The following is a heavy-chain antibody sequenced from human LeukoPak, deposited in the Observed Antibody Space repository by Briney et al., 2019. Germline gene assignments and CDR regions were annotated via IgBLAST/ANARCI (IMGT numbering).Heavy chain of an antibody. D-gene: IGHD4-11*01. CDR1: GGSFSDYH. V-gene: IGHV4-34*01. J-gene: IGHJ4*02. Sequence: PSETLSLTCTVYGGSFSDYHWSWIRQPPGKGLEWIGEISHSGSTNYNPSLMGRVTMSVDTSKNQFSLKLSSVSAADTAVYYRARARGPTVLYYFDYWGQGALVTVSS. CDR2: ISHSGST. CDR3: ARARGPTVLYYFDY.